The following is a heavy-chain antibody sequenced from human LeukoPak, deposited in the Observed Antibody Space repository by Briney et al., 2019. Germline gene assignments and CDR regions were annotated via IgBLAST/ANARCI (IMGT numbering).Heavy chain of an antibody. V-gene: IGHV3-23*01. Sequence: GGSLRLSCTASGFTFSDFAMNWVRQAPGKGLEWVSAITGTGGRTYYADSVEGRFTISRDDSRNTLYLQMNSLRAEDTAVYYCARESDSSGWSPSDYYYYGMDVWGQGTTVTVSS. D-gene: IGHD6-19*01. J-gene: IGHJ6*02. CDR1: GFTFSDFA. CDR3: ARESDSSGWSPSDYYYYGMDV. CDR2: ITGTGGRT.